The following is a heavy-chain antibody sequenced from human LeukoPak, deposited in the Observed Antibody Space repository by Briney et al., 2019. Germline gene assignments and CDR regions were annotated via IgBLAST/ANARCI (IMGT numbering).Heavy chain of an antibody. D-gene: IGHD3-10*01. J-gene: IGHJ5*02. CDR1: GFTLSRNG. CDR2: IWYDGSNK. V-gene: IGHV3-33*01. Sequence: GGSLRLSCVASGFTLSRNGMHWVRQAPGKGLEWVAVIWYDGSNKYYADSVKGRFTISRDNSKNTLYLQMNSLRAEDTAVYYCARIKVLNWFDPWGQGTLVTVSS. CDR3: ARIKVLNWFDP.